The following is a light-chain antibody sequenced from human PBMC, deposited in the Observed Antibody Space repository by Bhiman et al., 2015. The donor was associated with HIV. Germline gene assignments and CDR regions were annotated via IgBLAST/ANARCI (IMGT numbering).Light chain of an antibody. CDR1: NIGSKS. CDR3: QAWDSSSSGV. J-gene: IGLJ1*01. V-gene: IGLV3-21*01. Sequence: SYELTQPPSVSVAPGKTARITCGGTNIGSKSVHWYQQKPGQSPVVVIYQDTKRPSGIPERFSGSNSGNTATLAISGTETMDEADYYCQAWDSSSSGVFGTGTKVTVL. CDR2: QDT.